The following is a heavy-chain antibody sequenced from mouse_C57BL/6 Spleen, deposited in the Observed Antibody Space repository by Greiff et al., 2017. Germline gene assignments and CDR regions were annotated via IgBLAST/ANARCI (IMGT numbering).Heavy chain of an antibody. J-gene: IGHJ2*01. V-gene: IGHV1-59*01. CDR2: IDPSDSYT. Sequence: QVHVKQPGAELVRPGTSVKLSCKASGYTFTSYWMHWVKQRPGQGLEWIGVIDPSDSYTNYNQKFKGKATLTVDTSSSTAYMQLSSLTSEDSAVYYCALQQGDFDYWGQGTTLTVSS. D-gene: IGHD3-1*01. CDR3: ALQQGDFDY. CDR1: GYTFTSYW.